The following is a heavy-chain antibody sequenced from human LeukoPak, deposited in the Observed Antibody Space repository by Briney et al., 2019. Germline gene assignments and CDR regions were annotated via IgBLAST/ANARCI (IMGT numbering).Heavy chain of an antibody. V-gene: IGHV1-3*01. CDR3: ARDFGWLPDY. CDR1: GYTFTIYT. D-gene: IGHD5-12*01. CDR2: INAGNGNT. Sequence: ASVKVSFKASGYTFTIYTIHWVRQAPGQRHEWMGWINAGNGNTKYSQKFQGRVTITRDTSASTAYMELSSLRSEDTAVYYCARDFGWLPDYWGQGTLVTVSS. J-gene: IGHJ4*02.